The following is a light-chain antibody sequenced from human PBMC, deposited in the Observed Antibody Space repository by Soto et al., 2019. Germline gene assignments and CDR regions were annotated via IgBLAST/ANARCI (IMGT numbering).Light chain of an antibody. J-gene: IGKJ3*01. CDR2: AAY. CDR3: QHYGGPFT. CDR1: QSVSSSY. Sequence: EIVLTQSPGTLSLSPGESATLSCRASQSVSSSYLAWYQQKPGQAPRLLISAAYSRASGIPGRFSGSGSGTDFTLTIRRLEPEDFAVYYCQHYGGPFTFGPGTKVGIK. V-gene: IGKV3-20*01.